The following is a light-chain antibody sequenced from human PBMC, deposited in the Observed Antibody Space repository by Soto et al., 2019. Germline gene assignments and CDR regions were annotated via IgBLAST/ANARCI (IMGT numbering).Light chain of an antibody. J-gene: IGKJ1*01. Sequence: EIVLTQSPGIMYLSPGERATLSCRASQTVGRSFLAWYQQKPGQSPRLLIFGTSIRATGTPDRFSGGGSGADFTLTISRLDPEDFAVYYCQQYDSLPLWTFGQGTRVEVK. CDR2: GTS. CDR1: QTVGRSF. CDR3: QQYDSLPLWT. V-gene: IGKV3-20*01.